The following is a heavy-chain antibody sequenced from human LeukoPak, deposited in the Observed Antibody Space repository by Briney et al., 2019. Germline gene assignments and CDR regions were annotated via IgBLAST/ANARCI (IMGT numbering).Heavy chain of an antibody. CDR2: VYYSGST. J-gene: IGHJ4*02. Sequence: GLEWIGYVYYSGSTNYNPSLKSRVTISVDTSKNQYSLKLSSVTAADTAVYYCARGSGYSGYWGQGTLVTVSS. CDR3: ARGSGYSGY. V-gene: IGHV4-59*01. D-gene: IGHD5-12*01.